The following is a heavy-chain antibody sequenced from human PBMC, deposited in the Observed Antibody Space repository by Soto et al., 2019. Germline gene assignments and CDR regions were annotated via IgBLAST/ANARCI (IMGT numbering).Heavy chain of an antibody. V-gene: IGHV1-46*03. CDR3: AREHVDTAMVFDY. Sequence: ASVKVSCKASGYTFTSHYIHWVRQAPGQGLEWMGIINPSGGSTSYAQKFQGRVTMTRETSTSTVYMELSSLESEDTAVYYWAREHVDTAMVFDYWGQGTLFTVSS. D-gene: IGHD5-18*01. J-gene: IGHJ4*02. CDR1: GYTFTSHY. CDR2: INPSGGST.